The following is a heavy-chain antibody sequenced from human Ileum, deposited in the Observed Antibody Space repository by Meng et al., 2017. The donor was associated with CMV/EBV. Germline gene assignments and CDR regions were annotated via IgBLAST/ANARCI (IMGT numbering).Heavy chain of an antibody. Sequence: VSVKVSCKASGYTFYSYGITWMRQAPGQGLEWVGWVSAYTGDTNYAEKFQGRVSMTTDTSTSTAYMELRSLTSDDSALYYCAREVYLRENWFDPWGQGTLVTVSS. CDR1: GYTFYSYG. CDR2: VSAYTGDT. V-gene: IGHV1-18*01. J-gene: IGHJ5*02. D-gene: IGHD2-8*01. CDR3: AREVYLRENWFDP.